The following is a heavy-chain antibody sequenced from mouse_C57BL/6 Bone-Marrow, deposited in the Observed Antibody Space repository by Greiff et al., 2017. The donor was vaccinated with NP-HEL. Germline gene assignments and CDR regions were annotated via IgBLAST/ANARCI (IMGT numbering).Heavy chain of an antibody. Sequence: QVQLKQPGAELVKPGASVKLSCKASGYTFTSYWMQWVKQRPGQGLEWIGEIDPSDSYTNYNQKFKGKATLTVDTSSSTAYMQLSSLTSEDYAVYYCARGRAWGQGTAVTVSS. CDR2: IDPSDSYT. V-gene: IGHV1-50*01. D-gene: IGHD3-3*01. J-gene: IGHJ4*01. CDR1: GYTFTSYW. CDR3: ARGRA.